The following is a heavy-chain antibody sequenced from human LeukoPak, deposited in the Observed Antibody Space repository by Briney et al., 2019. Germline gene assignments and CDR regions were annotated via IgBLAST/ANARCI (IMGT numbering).Heavy chain of an antibody. CDR1: GFTFSIYN. D-gene: IGHD1-26*01. CDR2: ITSNSSYI. CDR3: AGDPGGTYISAYYYMDV. V-gene: IGHV3-21*01. Sequence: GGSLRLSCAASGFTFSIYNMNWVRQAPGRGLEWVSSITSNSSYIYYADSVKGRFTISRDNAKKSLYLQMNSLRAEDTAVYYCAGDPGGTYISAYYYMDVWGKGTTVTVSS. J-gene: IGHJ6*03.